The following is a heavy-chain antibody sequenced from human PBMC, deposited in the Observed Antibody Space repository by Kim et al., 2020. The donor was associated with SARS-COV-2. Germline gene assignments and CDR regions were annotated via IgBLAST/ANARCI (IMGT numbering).Heavy chain of an antibody. Sequence: TDALKGRFTISRDNSKNTLYQQLNDLRAEDTAIYYCAKNGRGSSDYWGQGTLVTVSS. CDR3: AKNGRGSSDY. D-gene: IGHD2-8*01. V-gene: IGHV3-23*01. J-gene: IGHJ4*02.